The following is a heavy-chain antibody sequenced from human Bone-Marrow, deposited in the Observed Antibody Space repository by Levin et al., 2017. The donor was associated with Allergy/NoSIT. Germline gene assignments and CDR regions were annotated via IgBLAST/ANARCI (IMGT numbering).Heavy chain of an antibody. D-gene: IGHD5-18*01. CDR2: INSDGSST. CDR1: GFTFSSYW. Sequence: GGSLRLSCAASGFTFSSYWMHWVRQAPGKGLVWVSRINSDGSSTSYADSVKGRFTISRDNAKNTLFLQMNSLRAEDTAVYYCALYSYGYSSAFDIWGQGTMVTVSS. V-gene: IGHV3-74*01. CDR3: ALYSYGYSSAFDI. J-gene: IGHJ3*02.